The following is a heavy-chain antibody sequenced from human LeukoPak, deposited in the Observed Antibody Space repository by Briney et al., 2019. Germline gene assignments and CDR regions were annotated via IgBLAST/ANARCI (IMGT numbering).Heavy chain of an antibody. D-gene: IGHD5-24*01. V-gene: IGHV5-51*01. CDR2: IYPGNSDT. Sequence: GESLKISCKGSGYTFTNYWIGWVRQRSGKGLEWMGIIYPGNSDTRYSPSFQGRVTISADKSINTAYLQWSRLKASDTAIYYCARHGPLEMATTDIDYWGQGTLVTVSS. CDR1: GYTFTNYW. CDR3: ARHGPLEMATTDIDY. J-gene: IGHJ4*02.